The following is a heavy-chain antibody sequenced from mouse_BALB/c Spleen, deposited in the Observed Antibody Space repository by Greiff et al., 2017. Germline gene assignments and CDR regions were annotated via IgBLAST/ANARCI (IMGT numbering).Heavy chain of an antibody. Sequence: DVKLVESGTVLARPGASVKMSCKASGYTFTSYWMHWVKQRPGQGLEWIGAIYPGNSDTSYNQKFKGKAKLTAVTSTSTAYMELSSLTNEDSAVYYCTRGGNYGEWFAYWGQGTLVTVSA. D-gene: IGHD2-1*01. CDR3: TRGGNYGEWFAY. CDR1: GYTFTSYW. V-gene: IGHV1-5*01. J-gene: IGHJ3*01. CDR2: IYPGNSDT.